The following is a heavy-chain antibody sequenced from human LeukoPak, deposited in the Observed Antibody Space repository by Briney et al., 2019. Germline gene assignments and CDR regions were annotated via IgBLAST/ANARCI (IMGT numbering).Heavy chain of an antibody. Sequence: GGSLRLSCAASGFSFSSYGMSWVRQAPGKGPEWVSDISGSGGSTDYADSVKGRLTISRDNSKKTLYLQMNSLRAEDTAVYYCARGLLGWLDPWGQGTLVTVSS. J-gene: IGHJ5*02. V-gene: IGHV3-23*01. CDR3: ARGLLGWLDP. CDR2: ISGSGGST. CDR1: GFSFSSYG.